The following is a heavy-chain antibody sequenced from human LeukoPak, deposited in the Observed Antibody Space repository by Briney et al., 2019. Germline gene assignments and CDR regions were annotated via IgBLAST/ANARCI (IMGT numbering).Heavy chain of an antibody. J-gene: IGHJ4*02. CDR3: ASPYGSGSASDY. D-gene: IGHD3-10*01. Sequence: GGSLRLSCAASGFTFSDYYMSWIRQAPGKGLEWVSYISSSGSTIYYADSVKGRFTISRDNAKNSLYLQMNSPRAEDTAVYYCASPYGSGSASDYWGQGTLVTVSS. CDR1: GFTFSDYY. CDR2: ISSSGSTI. V-gene: IGHV3-11*01.